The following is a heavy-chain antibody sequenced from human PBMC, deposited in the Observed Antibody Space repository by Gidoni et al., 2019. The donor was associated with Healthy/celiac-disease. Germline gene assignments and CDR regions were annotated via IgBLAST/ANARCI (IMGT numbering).Heavy chain of an antibody. V-gene: IGHV4-61*01. CDR3: ASGDYGGNPYFPYSSFDY. CDR1: GVSVSRGSYY. J-gene: IGHJ4*02. Sequence: QVQLQDSGPGLVKPSETLSLTCTVSGVSVSRGSYYWSWIRQPPEKGLEWIGYIYYSGSTNYNPSRKSRVTISVDTSKNQFSLKLSSVTAADTAVYYCASGDYGGNPYFPYSSFDYWGQGTLVTVSS. D-gene: IGHD4-17*01. CDR2: IYYSGST.